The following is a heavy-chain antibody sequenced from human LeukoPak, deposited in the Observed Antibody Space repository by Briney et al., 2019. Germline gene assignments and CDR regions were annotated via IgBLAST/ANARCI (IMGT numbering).Heavy chain of an antibody. CDR1: GFTLSSYA. D-gene: IGHD6-19*01. CDR3: AKDLSSGWSYYYYGMDV. V-gene: IGHV3-23*01. CDR2: ISGSGGST. J-gene: IGHJ6*02. Sequence: GGSLRLSCAASGFTLSSYAMSWVRQAPGKGLEWVSAISGSGGSTYYADSVKGRFTISRDNSKNTLYLQMNSLRAEDTAVYYCAKDLSSGWSYYYYGMDVWGQGTTVTVSS.